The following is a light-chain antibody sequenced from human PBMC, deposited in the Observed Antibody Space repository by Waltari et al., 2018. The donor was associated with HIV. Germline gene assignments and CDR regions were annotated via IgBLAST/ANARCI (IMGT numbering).Light chain of an antibody. Sequence: SALTQLASVSGSLGQPITLSCNGISGNTANYKPVSCYQQHPAKAPKLLIYEVTRRPSRISRRFSASQSDNTASLTISGLQAEDEATDFCCSYAGTTDFFVFGRGT. CDR3: CSYAGTTDFFV. CDR2: EVT. V-gene: IGLV2-23*02. CDR1: SGNTANYKP. J-gene: IGLJ1*01.